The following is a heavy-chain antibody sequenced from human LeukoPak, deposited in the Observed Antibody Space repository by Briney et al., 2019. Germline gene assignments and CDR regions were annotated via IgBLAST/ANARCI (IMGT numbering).Heavy chain of an antibody. CDR3: ARNRGDYGSGKYFDY. CDR2: ISYDGNNE. J-gene: IGHJ4*02. CDR1: GFSFSSYA. V-gene: IGHV3-30*04. Sequence: GGSLRLSCAASGFSFSSYAMHWVRQAPGKGLECVAFISYDGNNEYYADSVKGRFTISRDNSNNTLSLQMNRLRAEDTAVYYCARNRGDYGSGKYFDYWGQGTLVTVSS. D-gene: IGHD3-10*01.